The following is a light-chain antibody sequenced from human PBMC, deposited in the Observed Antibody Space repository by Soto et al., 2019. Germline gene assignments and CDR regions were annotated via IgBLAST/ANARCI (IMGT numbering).Light chain of an antibody. CDR3: QQYGRSPWT. J-gene: IGKJ1*01. CDR1: QSVSD. V-gene: IGKV3-20*01. Sequence: IVLTQSPATLSLSRGERATLSCRASQSVSDLAWYQQKPGQAPRLLIYGPSTRATGIPDRVSGSGSGTDFTLTISGLEPEDFAVYYCQQYGRSPWTFGQGTKVDI. CDR2: GPS.